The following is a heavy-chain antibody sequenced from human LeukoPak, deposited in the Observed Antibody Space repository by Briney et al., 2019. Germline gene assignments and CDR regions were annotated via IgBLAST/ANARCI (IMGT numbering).Heavy chain of an antibody. CDR2: IYYSGST. CDR3: ARADYGDYVIDY. Sequence: SETLSLTCTVSGGSISSYYWNWIRQPPGKGLEWIGYIYYSGSTNFNPSLKSRVTMSVDRPENQFSLKVNSATAADTAVYYCARADYGDYVIDYWGQGTLVTVSS. V-gene: IGHV4-59*01. J-gene: IGHJ4*02. D-gene: IGHD4-17*01. CDR1: GGSISSYY.